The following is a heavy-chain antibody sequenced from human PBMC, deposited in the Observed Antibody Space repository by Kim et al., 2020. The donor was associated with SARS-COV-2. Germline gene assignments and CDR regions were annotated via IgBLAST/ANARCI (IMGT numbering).Heavy chain of an antibody. CDR2: INSDGSST. V-gene: IGHV3-74*01. D-gene: IGHD1-26*01. CDR1: GFTFSSYW. Sequence: GGSLRLSCAASGFTFSSYWMHWVRQAPGKGLVWVSRINSDGSSTSYADSVKGRFTISRDNAKNTLYLQMNSLRAEDTAVYYCARVDGVGANWFDPWGQGTLVTVSS. J-gene: IGHJ5*02. CDR3: ARVDGVGANWFDP.